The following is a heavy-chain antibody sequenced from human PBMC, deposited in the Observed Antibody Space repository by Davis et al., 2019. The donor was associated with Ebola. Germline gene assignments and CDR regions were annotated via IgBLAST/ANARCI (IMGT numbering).Heavy chain of an antibody. V-gene: IGHV4-59*01. CDR1: GGSISSYY. CDR2: IYYSGST. CDR3: AREDRGYSYGYSIYYFDY. Sequence: PGGSLRLSCTVSGGSISSYYWSWIRQPPGKGLEWIGYIYYSGSTNYNPSLKSRVTISVDTSKNQFSLKLSSVTAADTAVYYCAREDRGYSYGYSIYYFDYWGQGTLVTVSS. D-gene: IGHD5-18*01. J-gene: IGHJ4*02.